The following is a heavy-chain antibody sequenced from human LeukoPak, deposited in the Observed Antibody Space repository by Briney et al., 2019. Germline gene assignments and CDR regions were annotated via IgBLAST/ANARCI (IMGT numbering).Heavy chain of an antibody. J-gene: IGHJ4*02. V-gene: IGHV3-21*01. CDR3: ARVTSYYYNTSGDYYFDY. Sequence: KPGGSLRLSCAASGFTFSSYSINWVRQAPGKGLEWVSSISSSSSYIYYADSVKGRFTISRDNAKNSLYLQMNSLRVEDTAVYYCARVTSYYYNTSGDYYFDYWGQGTLVTVSS. D-gene: IGHD3-22*01. CDR2: ISSSSSYI. CDR1: GFTFSSYS.